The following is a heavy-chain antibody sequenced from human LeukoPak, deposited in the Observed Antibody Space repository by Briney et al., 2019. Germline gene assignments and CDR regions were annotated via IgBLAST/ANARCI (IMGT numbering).Heavy chain of an antibody. CDR2: IIPILGVA. V-gene: IGHV1-69*04. J-gene: IGHJ4*02. D-gene: IGHD6-6*01. CDR3: ARAASIAARHFDY. Sequence: VASVKVSCKASGGTFSSYAISWVPQAPGQGLEWMGRIIPILGVANYAQKFQGRVTITADKSTSTAYMELSSLRSEDTAVYYCARAASIAARHFDYCGQGTLVTVSS. CDR1: GGTFSSYA.